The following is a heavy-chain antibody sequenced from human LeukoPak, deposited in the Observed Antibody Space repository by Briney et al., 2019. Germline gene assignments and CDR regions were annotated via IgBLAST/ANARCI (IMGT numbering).Heavy chain of an antibody. CDR1: GFTFSSYS. J-gene: IGHJ4*02. Sequence: GGSLRLSCAASGFTFSSYSMNWVRQAPGKGLEWVSSISSSSSYIYYADSVKGRFTISRDNAKNSLYLQMNSLRAEDTAVYYCASDYTVTTPARAYWGQGTLVTVSS. V-gene: IGHV3-21*04. CDR2: ISSSSSYI. D-gene: IGHD4-11*01. CDR3: ASDYTVTTPARAY.